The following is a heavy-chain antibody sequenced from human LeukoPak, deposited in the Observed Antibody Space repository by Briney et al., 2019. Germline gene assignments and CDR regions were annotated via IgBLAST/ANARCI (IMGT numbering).Heavy chain of an antibody. Sequence: ASVKVSCKASGYTFTGYYMHWVRQAPGQGLEWMGWINPNSGGTNYAQKFQGRVTMTRDTSISTAYMELSRLRSDDTAVYYCARGHNSSGRYYSYYGMDVWGQGTTVTVSS. J-gene: IGHJ6*02. CDR2: INPNSGGT. V-gene: IGHV1-2*02. CDR3: ARGHNSSGRYYSYYGMDV. D-gene: IGHD6-19*01. CDR1: GYTFTGYY.